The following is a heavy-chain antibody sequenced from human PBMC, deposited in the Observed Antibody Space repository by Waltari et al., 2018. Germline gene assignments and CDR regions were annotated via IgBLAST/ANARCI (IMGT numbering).Heavy chain of an antibody. V-gene: IGHV3-13*01. CDR2: IGTAGDT. CDR3: ARGRSRITIFGVSSDAFDI. Sequence: GTGKGLEWVSAIGTAGDTYYPGSVKDRFTISRENAKNSLYLQMNSLRAGDTAVYYCARGRSRITIFGVSSDAFDIWGQGTMVTVSS. J-gene: IGHJ3*02. D-gene: IGHD3-3*01.